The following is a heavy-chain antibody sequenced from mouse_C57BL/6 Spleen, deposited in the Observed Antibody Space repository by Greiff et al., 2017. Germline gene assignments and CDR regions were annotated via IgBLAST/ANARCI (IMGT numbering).Heavy chain of an antibody. Sequence: QVQLQQPGAELVMPGASVKLSCKASGYTFTSYWMHWVKQRPGQGLEWIGEIDPSDSYTNYNQKFKGKATLTADKSSSTAYMQLSSLTSEDSAVYFCARRVYAMDYWGQGTSVTVSS. V-gene: IGHV1-69*01. CDR1: GYTFTSYW. CDR2: IDPSDSYT. CDR3: ARRVYAMDY. J-gene: IGHJ4*01.